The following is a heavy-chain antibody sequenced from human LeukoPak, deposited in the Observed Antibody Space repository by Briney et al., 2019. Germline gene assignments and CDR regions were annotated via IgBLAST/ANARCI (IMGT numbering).Heavy chain of an antibody. V-gene: IGHV1-46*03. CDR1: GYTFTSYY. CDR3: ARDRGNLVRGYFDY. D-gene: IGHD6-6*01. J-gene: IGHJ4*02. Sequence: ASVKVSCKASGYTFTSYYMHWVRQAPGQGLEWMGIINPSGGSTSYAQKCQGRVTMTRDTSTSTVYMELGRLRSEGTAVYYCARDRGNLVRGYFDYWGQGTLVTVSS. CDR2: INPSGGST.